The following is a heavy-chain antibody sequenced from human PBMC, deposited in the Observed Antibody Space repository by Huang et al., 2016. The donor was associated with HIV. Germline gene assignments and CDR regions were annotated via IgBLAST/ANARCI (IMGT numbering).Heavy chain of an antibody. CDR3: ARDHHDFWRGYRRMYFFDH. CDR1: GGSISTHY. J-gene: IGHJ4*02. D-gene: IGHD3-3*01. V-gene: IGHV4-59*11. CDR2: ISYSGRT. Sequence: QVQLQESGPGLVKPSETLSLTCTVSGGSISTHYWSWIRQPPGKGLEWIGSISYSGRTNYSPSLKSRVTILLDTSKNQFSLRVNSVTAADMAMYYCARDHHDFWRGYRRMYFFDHWGQGTLVTVSS.